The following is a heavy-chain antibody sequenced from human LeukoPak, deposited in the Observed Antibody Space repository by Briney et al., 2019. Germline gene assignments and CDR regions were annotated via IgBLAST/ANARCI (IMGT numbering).Heavy chain of an antibody. V-gene: IGHV1-8*03. J-gene: IGHJ4*02. Sequence: ASVKVSCKASGYTFTTYDINWVRQAPGQGLEWMGWMNPNRGNTVYAQKCQGRVTITRNTSVSTAYMELSSLKSEDTAVYYCARAPRPDYFDYWGQGTLVTVSS. CDR3: ARAPRPDYFDY. CDR1: GYTFTTYD. CDR2: MNPNRGNT.